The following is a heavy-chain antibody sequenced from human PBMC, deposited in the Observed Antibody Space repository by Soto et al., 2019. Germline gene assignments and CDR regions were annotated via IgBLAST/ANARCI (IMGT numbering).Heavy chain of an antibody. D-gene: IGHD6-6*01. J-gene: IGHJ6*02. CDR2: INHSGST. V-gene: IGHV4-34*01. CDR3: ARPGIAARRDYYCYGMDV. Sequence: SETLALACAVYGGSFSGYDGSWIRQPPGKGLEWIGEINHSGSTNYNPSLKSRVTISVDTSKNQFSLKRSSVTAADTAVYYCARPGIAARRDYYCYGMDVWGQGTTVTVSS. CDR1: GGSFSGYD.